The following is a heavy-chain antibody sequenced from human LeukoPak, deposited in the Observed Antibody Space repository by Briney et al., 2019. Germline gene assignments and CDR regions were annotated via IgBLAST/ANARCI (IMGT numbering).Heavy chain of an antibody. J-gene: IGHJ3*02. Sequence: ASVKVSCKASGYTFTSYDINWVRQATGQGLEWMGWMNPNSGNTGYAQKFQGRVTMTRNTSISTAYMELSSLRSEDTAVYYCARGIAVAATDAFDIWGQGTMVTVSS. D-gene: IGHD6-19*01. CDR3: ARGIAVAATDAFDI. V-gene: IGHV1-8*01. CDR1: GYTFTSYD. CDR2: MNPNSGNT.